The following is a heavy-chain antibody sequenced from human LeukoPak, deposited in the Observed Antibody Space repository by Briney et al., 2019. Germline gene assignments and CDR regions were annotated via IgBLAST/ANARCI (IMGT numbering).Heavy chain of an antibody. CDR1: GFTFSSYG. Sequence: QSGGSLRLSCAASGFTFSSYGMHWVRQAPGKGLEWVAFIRYDGSNKYYADSVKGRFTISRDNSKNTLYLQMNSLRAEDTAVYYCAKDRIAVAGRVDYWGQGTLVTVSS. CDR2: IRYDGSNK. D-gene: IGHD6-19*01. J-gene: IGHJ4*02. CDR3: AKDRIAVAGRVDY. V-gene: IGHV3-30*02.